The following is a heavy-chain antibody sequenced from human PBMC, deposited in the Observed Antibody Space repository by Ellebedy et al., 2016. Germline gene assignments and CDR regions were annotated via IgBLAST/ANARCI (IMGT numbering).Heavy chain of an antibody. CDR2: ISWNSGSI. CDR3: AKSISTHSYYYYGMDV. Sequence: SLKISXAASGFTFDDYAMHWVRQAPGKGLEWVSGISWNSGSIGYADSVKGRFTISRDNAKNSLYLQMNSLRAEDTALYYCAKSISTHSYYYYGMDVWGQGTTVTVSS. CDR1: GFTFDDYA. J-gene: IGHJ6*02. D-gene: IGHD2/OR15-2a*01. V-gene: IGHV3-9*01.